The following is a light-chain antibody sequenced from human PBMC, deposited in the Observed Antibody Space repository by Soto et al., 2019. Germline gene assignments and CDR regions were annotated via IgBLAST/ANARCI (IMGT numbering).Light chain of an antibody. CDR1: SDIGNYNL. J-gene: IGLJ3*02. Sequence: QSVVTQPASVSGSPGQSVTISCSGSDIGNYNLVSWYQHLPGRAPKFMIYEVSKRPSGVPDRFSGPKSGNTASLTVSGLQAEDEADYYCVSYAGSNIWMFGGGTQLTVL. CDR3: VSYAGSNIWM. CDR2: EVS. V-gene: IGLV2-8*01.